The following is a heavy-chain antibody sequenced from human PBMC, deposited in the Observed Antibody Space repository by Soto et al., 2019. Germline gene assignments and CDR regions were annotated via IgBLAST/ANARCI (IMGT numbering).Heavy chain of an antibody. CDR1: GFTFSSYA. CDR3: ARRSTSCCQNFDC. V-gene: IGHV3-23*01. Sequence: EVQLLESGGGLVQPGGSLRLSCAASGFTFSSYAMNWVRQAPGKGLEWVSAVSGDGGDTYYADSVKGRFTISRDNSKNTLFLQMNGLRVEDTAVYYCARRSTSCCQNFDCWGQGTLVTGSS. D-gene: IGHD2-2*01. CDR2: VSGDGGDT. J-gene: IGHJ4*02.